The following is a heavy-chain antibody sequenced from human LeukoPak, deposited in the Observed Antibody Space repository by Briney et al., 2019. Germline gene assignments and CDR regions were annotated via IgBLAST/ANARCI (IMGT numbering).Heavy chain of an antibody. CDR2: IYGGGST. CDR3: ARDHSGSYQRAFDI. J-gene: IGHJ3*02. Sequence: HPGGSLRLSCAVSAFTVSSNYVSWVRQAPGKGLKWVSVIYGGGSTNYADSVKGRFTISRDNSKNTLYLQMNSLRAEDTAVYYCARDHSGSYQRAFDIWGQGTMVTVSS. D-gene: IGHD1-26*01. V-gene: IGHV3-66*02. CDR1: AFTVSSNY.